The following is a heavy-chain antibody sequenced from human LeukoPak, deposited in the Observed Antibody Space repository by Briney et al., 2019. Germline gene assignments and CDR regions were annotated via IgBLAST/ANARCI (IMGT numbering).Heavy chain of an antibody. CDR2: IKQDESEK. CDR1: GFSFSNYW. V-gene: IGHV3-7*03. D-gene: IGHD1-26*01. Sequence: PGGSLRLSCTASGFSFSNYWMSWVRQAPGKGLEWVASIKQDESEKYYVDSVKGRFTTSRDNAKSSLYLQMNALRGEDTAVYCCARLVGDVTTWDCWGQGTLVTVSS. CDR3: ARLVGDVTTWDC. J-gene: IGHJ4*02.